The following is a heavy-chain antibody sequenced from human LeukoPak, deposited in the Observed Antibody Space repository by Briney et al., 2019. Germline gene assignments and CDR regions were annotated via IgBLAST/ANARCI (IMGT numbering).Heavy chain of an antibody. V-gene: IGHV3-9*01. Sequence: GGSLRLSCAASGFTFDEYAMHWVRQAPGKGLEWVSGISWNSGNKDYADSVKGRFTISRDNAKNSLYLQMKSLRPDDTGVYFCAKANRGWVYFDYWGRGTLVTVSS. CDR2: ISWNSGNK. CDR1: GFTFDEYA. D-gene: IGHD6-19*01. J-gene: IGHJ4*02. CDR3: AKANRGWVYFDY.